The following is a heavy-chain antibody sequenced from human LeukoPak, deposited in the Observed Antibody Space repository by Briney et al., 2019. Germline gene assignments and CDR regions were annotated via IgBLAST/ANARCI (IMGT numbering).Heavy chain of an antibody. V-gene: IGHV4-39*07. CDR3: ARVNPGLRYFGY. D-gene: IGHD3-9*01. CDR1: GGSISSSSNY. CDR2: INHSGST. Sequence: PSETLSLTCTVSGGSISSSSNYWGWIRQPPGKGLEWIGEINHSGSTNYNPSLKSRVTISVDTSKNQFSLKLSSVTAADTAVYYCARVNPGLRYFGYWGQGTLVTVSS. J-gene: IGHJ4*02.